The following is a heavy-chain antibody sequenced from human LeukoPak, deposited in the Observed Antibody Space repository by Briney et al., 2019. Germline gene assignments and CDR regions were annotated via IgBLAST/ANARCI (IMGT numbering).Heavy chain of an antibody. Sequence: GGSLRLSCAASRFTFNSYGMHWVRQAPGKGLEWVAFIRYDGSNKYYADSVKGRFTVSRDNSKNTLYLQMNSLRVEDTAAYYCAKEIWPTVTIPGRTYFDYWGQGALVTVSS. V-gene: IGHV3-30*02. CDR1: RFTFNSYG. J-gene: IGHJ4*02. D-gene: IGHD4-17*01. CDR2: IRYDGSNK. CDR3: AKEIWPTVTIPGRTYFDY.